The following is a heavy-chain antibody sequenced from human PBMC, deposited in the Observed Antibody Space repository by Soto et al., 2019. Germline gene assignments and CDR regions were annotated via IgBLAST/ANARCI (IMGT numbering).Heavy chain of an antibody. CDR3: ARDNYYYGMDV. CDR2: INSGGST. V-gene: IGHV3-66*01. J-gene: IGHJ6*02. Sequence: EVQLVESGGGLVQPGGSLRLSCAASGFTVSVNLMNWVRQAPGKGLEWVSVINSGGSTDYADSVKGRFTISRDISKNTLYLQMNSLRAEDTAVYYCARDNYYYGMDVWGQGTTVTVSS. CDR1: GFTVSVNL.